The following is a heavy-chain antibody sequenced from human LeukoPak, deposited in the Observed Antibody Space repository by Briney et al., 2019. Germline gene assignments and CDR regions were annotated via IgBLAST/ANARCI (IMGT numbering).Heavy chain of an antibody. CDR3: STGSGHAFDI. D-gene: IGHD3-10*01. J-gene: IGHJ3*02. V-gene: IGHV3-74*01. CDR2: INPDGSST. Sequence: PGRSPRLSCAASGFTFSSYWMHWVRQVPGKGLMWVARINPDGSSTSYADSVKGRFTISRDNAKNTLYVQMNSLRAEDTAVYYCSTGSGHAFDIWGRGTMVTVSS. CDR1: GFTFSSYW.